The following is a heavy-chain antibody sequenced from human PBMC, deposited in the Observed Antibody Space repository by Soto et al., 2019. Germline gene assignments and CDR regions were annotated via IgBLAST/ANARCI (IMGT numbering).Heavy chain of an antibody. CDR1: GFDFGDYY. CDR2: IDSGDGTT. CDR3: VRPYYSSSWFPFDR. D-gene: IGHD6-13*01. Sequence: PGGSLRLSCTGSGFDFGDYYMSWIRQAPGKGLEWVSYIDSGDGTTYYTDSVEGRFTISRDNAKKTVYLQMSSLRVEDTALYYCVRPYYSSSWFPFDRWGQGTLVTVYS. J-gene: IGHJ4*02. V-gene: IGHV3-11*01.